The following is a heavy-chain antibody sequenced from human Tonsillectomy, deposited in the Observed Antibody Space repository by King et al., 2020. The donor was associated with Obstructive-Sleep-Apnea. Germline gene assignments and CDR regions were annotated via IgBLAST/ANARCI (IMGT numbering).Heavy chain of an antibody. CDR3: AREMALDYYDSSGYVYFYGLDV. V-gene: IGHV3-48*04. J-gene: IGHJ6*02. CDR1: GCIFSNYS. CDR2: VTSICGKI. Sequence: VQLVESGGGLVRPGESLRLSCAASGCIFSNYSMNWVCQAPGKGLEWVSFVTSICGKIYYADVVKGRFTISRANAKKSLLLKMNNLSADDTAVYYCAREMALDYYDSSGYVYFYGLDVWGQGTTVTVSS. D-gene: IGHD3-22*01.